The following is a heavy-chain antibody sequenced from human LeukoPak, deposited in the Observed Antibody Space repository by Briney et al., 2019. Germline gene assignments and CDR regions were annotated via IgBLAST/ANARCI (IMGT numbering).Heavy chain of an antibody. CDR1: GFTFSSYG. V-gene: IGHV3-33*01. Sequence: PGRSLSLFCAASGFTFSSYGMHWVRQAPGKGLEWVAVIWYDGSNKYYADSVKGRFTISRDNSKNTLYLQMNSLRAEDTAVYYCARGGIRGYNFEYRGQVTLVTVSS. CDR3: ARGGIRGYNFEY. D-gene: IGHD5-18*01. J-gene: IGHJ4*02. CDR2: IWYDGSNK.